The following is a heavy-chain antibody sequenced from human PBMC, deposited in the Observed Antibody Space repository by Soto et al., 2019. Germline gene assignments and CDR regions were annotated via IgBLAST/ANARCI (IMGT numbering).Heavy chain of an antibody. V-gene: IGHV5-51*01. CDR3: ASGAGYSSSWYLI. J-gene: IGHJ4*02. D-gene: IGHD6-13*01. Sequence: PGESLKISCKGSGYSFTSYWIGWGRQMPGKGLEWMGIIYPGDSDTRYSPSFQGQVTISADKSLSTAYLQWSSLKASDTAMYYCASGAGYSSSWYLIWGQGTLVTVSS. CDR1: GYSFTSYW. CDR2: IYPGDSDT.